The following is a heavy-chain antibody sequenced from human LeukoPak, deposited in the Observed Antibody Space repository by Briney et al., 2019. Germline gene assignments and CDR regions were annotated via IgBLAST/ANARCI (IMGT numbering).Heavy chain of an antibody. Sequence: PGGSLRLSCAASGFTFSSYAMHWVRQAAGKGLEWVAVISYDGSNKYYVDSVKGRFTASRDNSRNTLYLQMNSLRAEDTAVYYCARAASSGSLRGNYYYYYMDVWGKGTTVTVSS. CDR2: ISYDGSNK. V-gene: IGHV3-30-3*01. CDR1: GFTFSSYA. CDR3: ARAASSGSLRGNYYYYYMDV. J-gene: IGHJ6*03. D-gene: IGHD6-19*01.